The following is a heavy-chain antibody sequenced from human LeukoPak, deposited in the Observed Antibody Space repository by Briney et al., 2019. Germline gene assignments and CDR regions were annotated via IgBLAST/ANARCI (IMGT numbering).Heavy chain of an antibody. V-gene: IGHV3-53*01. CDR1: GFTVSLHY. J-gene: IGHJ3*02. CDR2: IYSGGPT. Sequence: GGSLRLSCAASGFTVSLHYMTWVRQAPGKGLEWVSVIYSGGPTYYADSVKGRFTISRDNSKNTVYLQMSSLRGEDTAVYFCARGWVVATGGFDMWGQGTMVTVSS. D-gene: IGHD2-8*02. CDR3: ARGWVVATGGFDM.